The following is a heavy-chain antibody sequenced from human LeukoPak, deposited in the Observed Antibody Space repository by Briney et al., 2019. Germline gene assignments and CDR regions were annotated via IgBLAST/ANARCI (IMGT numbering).Heavy chain of an antibody. J-gene: IGHJ6*02. CDR3: ARGEAVAAHEYYYGMDV. CDR1: GGTFSSYA. V-gene: IGHV1-69*04. Sequence: ASVKVSCKASGGTFSSYAISWVRQAPGQGLEWMGRIIPILGIANYAQKFQGRVTITADKSTSTAYMELSSLRSEDTAVYYCARGEAVAAHEYYYGMDVWGQGTTVTVSS. D-gene: IGHD2-15*01. CDR2: IIPILGIA.